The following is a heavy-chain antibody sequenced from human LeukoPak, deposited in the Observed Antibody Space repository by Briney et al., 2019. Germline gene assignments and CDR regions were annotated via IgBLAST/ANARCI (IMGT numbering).Heavy chain of an antibody. Sequence: ASVKVSSKASGGTFSSYAISWVRQAPGQGLERMGWISAYNGNTNYAQKLQGRVTMTTDTSTSTAYMELRSLRSDDTAVYYCARGTYYYDSSGHDAFDIWGQGTMVTVSS. D-gene: IGHD3-22*01. CDR2: ISAYNGNT. CDR3: ARGTYYYDSSGHDAFDI. J-gene: IGHJ3*02. CDR1: GGTFSSYA. V-gene: IGHV1-18*01.